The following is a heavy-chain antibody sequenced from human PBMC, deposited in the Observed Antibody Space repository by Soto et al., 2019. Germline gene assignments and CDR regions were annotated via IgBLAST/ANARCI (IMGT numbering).Heavy chain of an antibody. CDR2: INPSGGST. V-gene: IGHV1-46*01. D-gene: IGHD2-15*01. CDR1: GYTFTSYY. CDR3: ARDIVVVVAATQGYGMDV. Sequence: ASVKVSCKASGYTFTSYYMHWVRQAPGQGLEWMGIINPSGGSTSYAQKFQGRVTMTRDTSTSTVYMELSSLRSEDTAVYYCARDIVVVVAATQGYGMDVWGQGTTVTVSS. J-gene: IGHJ6*02.